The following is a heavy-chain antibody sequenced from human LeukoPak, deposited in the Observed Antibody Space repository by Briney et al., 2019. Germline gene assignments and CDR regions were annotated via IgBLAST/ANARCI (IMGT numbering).Heavy chain of an antibody. V-gene: IGHV3-21*01. Sequence: GGSLRLSCAASGFTFSSHSMNWVRQAPGKGLEWVSYISSSSSYIYYADSMRGRFTISRDNSKNSLYLQMNSPRAEDTAVYYCVRSVDGEDDYWGQGTLVTVSS. CDR1: GFTFSSHS. CDR2: ISSSSSYI. D-gene: IGHD3-10*01. J-gene: IGHJ4*02. CDR3: VRSVDGEDDY.